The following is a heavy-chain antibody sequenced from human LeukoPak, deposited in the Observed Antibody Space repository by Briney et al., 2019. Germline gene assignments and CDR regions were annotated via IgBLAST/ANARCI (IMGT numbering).Heavy chain of an antibody. CDR1: GFTFSGSA. J-gene: IGHJ4*02. Sequence: PGGSLRLSCAASGFTFSGSAMHWVRQASGKGLEWVGRIRSKANSYATAYAASVKGRFTISRDDSKNTAYLQMNSLKAEDTAVYYCTRHPQWRTPFDYWGQGTLVTVSS. CDR2: IRSKANSYAT. V-gene: IGHV3-73*01. CDR3: TRHPQWRTPFDY. D-gene: IGHD6-19*01.